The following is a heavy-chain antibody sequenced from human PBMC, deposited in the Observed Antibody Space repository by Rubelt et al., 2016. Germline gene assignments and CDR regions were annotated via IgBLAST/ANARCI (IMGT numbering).Heavy chain of an antibody. D-gene: IGHD1-26*01. CDR2: IRPNSGDT. Sequence: QVQLVQSGAEVRKPGASVRVSCKGQGLEWMGRIRPNSGDTNYAQNFQGRGTMTRDTSITTAYMELSSLRSDDTSVYYCARESGSYADYWGQGTLVTVSS. CDR3: ARESGSYADY. J-gene: IGHJ4*02. V-gene: IGHV1-2*06.